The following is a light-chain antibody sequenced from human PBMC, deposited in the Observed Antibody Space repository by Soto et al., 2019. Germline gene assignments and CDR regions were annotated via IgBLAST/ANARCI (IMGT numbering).Light chain of an antibody. V-gene: IGKV1-39*01. CDR1: QSISSY. J-gene: IGKJ4*01. CDR2: AAS. CDR3: QQSYSTT. Sequence: QMTQSPSSLSASGGDRVTITCRASQSISSYLNWYQQKPGKAPKLLIYAASSLQSGVPSRFSGSGSGTDFTLAISSLQPEDFATYYCQQSYSTTFGGGTKVDI.